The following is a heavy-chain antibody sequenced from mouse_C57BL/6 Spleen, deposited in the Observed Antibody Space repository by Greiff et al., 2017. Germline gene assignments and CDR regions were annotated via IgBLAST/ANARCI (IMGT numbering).Heavy chain of an antibody. D-gene: IGHD3-2*02. CDR3: ARWEGQEAWFAY. V-gene: IGHV1-85*01. Sequence: VQLQQSGPELVQPGASVSLSCTASGYTFTSYDINWVKQRPGQGLAWLGWIYPGDGSTKYNEKFKGKATLTVDTTSSTAYMEHHSLTSEDSAVYYCARWEGQEAWFAYWGQGTLVTVSA. J-gene: IGHJ3*01. CDR2: IYPGDGST. CDR1: GYTFTSYD.